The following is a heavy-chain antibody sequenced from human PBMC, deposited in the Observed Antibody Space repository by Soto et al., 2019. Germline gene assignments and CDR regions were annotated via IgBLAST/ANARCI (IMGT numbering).Heavy chain of an antibody. CDR2: ISHDGSGE. J-gene: IGHJ4*02. Sequence: QVQLVESGGGVVQPGRSLRLSCAASGFTFSSYDMHWVRQAPGKGLEWVTFISHDGSGEDYADSVKGRFTISRDNSKXTVYLQMNSLRAEDTGIYYCAFPQYNYGPFDYWGQGTLATVSS. CDR3: AFPQYNYGPFDY. V-gene: IGHV3-30*03. CDR1: GFTFSSYD. D-gene: IGHD5-18*01.